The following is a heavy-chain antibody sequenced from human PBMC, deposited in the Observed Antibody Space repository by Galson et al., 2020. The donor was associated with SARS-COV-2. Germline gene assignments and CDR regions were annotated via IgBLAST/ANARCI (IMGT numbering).Heavy chain of an antibody. J-gene: IGHJ4*02. CDR3: AREGRLQPYFDS. V-gene: IGHV3-48*01. Sequence: GGSLRLSCEASGFTFSTYNMNWVRQAPGKGLEWLSYISSSSNMRYYADSVKGRFTISRDNAQNSLYLQLNSLRAEDTAVYYCAREGRLQPYFDSWGQGTLVTVSS. CDR1: GFTFSTYN. D-gene: IGHD6-25*01. CDR2: ISSSSNMR.